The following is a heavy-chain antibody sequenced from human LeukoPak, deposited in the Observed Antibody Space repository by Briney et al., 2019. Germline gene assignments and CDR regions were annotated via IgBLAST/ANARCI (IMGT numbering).Heavy chain of an antibody. D-gene: IGHD3-10*01. Sequence: SETLSLTCTVSGGSISSYYWSWIRQPPGKGLEWIGYIYYSGSTNYNPSLKSRVTISVDTSKNQFSLKLSSVTAADTAVYYCARDEYYYGSGAFDPWGQGTLVTVSS. CDR2: IYYSGST. CDR3: ARDEYYYGSGAFDP. J-gene: IGHJ5*02. CDR1: GGSISSYY. V-gene: IGHV4-59*01.